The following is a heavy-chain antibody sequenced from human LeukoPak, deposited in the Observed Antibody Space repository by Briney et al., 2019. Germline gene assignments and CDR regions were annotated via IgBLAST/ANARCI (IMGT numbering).Heavy chain of an antibody. J-gene: IGHJ5*02. CDR1: GYSISSGYY. D-gene: IGHD2-2*01. CDR2: IYHSGST. Sequence: PSETLSLTCAVSGYSISSGYYWGWIRRPPGKGLEWIGSIYHSGSTYYNPSLKSRVTISVDTSKNQFSLKLSSVTAADTAVYYCARRIWEVPSPFDPWGQGTLVTVSS. V-gene: IGHV4-38-2*01. CDR3: ARRIWEVPSPFDP.